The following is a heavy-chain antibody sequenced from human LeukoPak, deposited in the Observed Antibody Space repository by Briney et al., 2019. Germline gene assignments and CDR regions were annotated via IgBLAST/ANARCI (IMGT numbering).Heavy chain of an antibody. J-gene: IGHJ6*03. V-gene: IGHV1-2*02. CDR1: GYTFTCYY. CDR2: INPNSGGT. D-gene: IGHD2-15*01. CDR3: AREGRRGAVVWASMDV. Sequence: GASVKVSCKASGYTFTCYYMHWVRQAPGQGLEWMGWINPNSGGTNYAQKFQGRVTMTRDTSISTAYMELSRLRSDDTAVYYCAREGRRGAVVWASMDVWGKGTTVTVSS.